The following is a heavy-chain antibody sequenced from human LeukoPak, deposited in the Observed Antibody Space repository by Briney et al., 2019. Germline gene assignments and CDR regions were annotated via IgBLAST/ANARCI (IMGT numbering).Heavy chain of an antibody. CDR2: INHSGST. Sequence: PGGSLRLSCAASGFTFSSYAMSWVRQPPGKGLEWIGEINHSGSTNYNPSLKSRVTISVDTSKNQFSLKLSSVTAADTAVYYCARPYAAVAGIGFDYWGQGTLVTVSS. CDR1: GFTFSSYA. V-gene: IGHV4-34*01. CDR3: ARPYAAVAGIGFDY. D-gene: IGHD6-19*01. J-gene: IGHJ4*02.